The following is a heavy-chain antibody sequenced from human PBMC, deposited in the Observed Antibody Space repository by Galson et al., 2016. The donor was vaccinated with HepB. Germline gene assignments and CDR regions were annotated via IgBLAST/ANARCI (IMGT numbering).Heavy chain of an antibody. CDR2: ISRSSSYT. CDR1: GFTFRLYY. V-gene: IGHV3-11*05. J-gene: IGHJ3*01. D-gene: IGHD3-16*01. Sequence: SLRLSCAASGFTFRLYYMSWIRQAPGKGLEWVSYISRSSSYTNFADSVKGRFTISRDNDRHSLNLQIDSLRADGTALYYCVREDVWGGWVWGQGTTVTVSS. CDR3: VREDVWGGWV.